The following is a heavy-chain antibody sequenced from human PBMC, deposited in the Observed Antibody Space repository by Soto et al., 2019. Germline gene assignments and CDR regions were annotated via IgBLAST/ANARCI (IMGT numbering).Heavy chain of an antibody. CDR3: ARAPIAPPRWFDP. J-gene: IGHJ5*02. CDR2: INHSGST. CDR1: GGSFRGYY. Sequence: SETLSLTCAVYGGSFRGYYLSWIRQPPGKGLEWIGEINHSGSTNYNPSLKSRVTISVDTSKNQFSLKLSSVTAADTAVYYCARAPIAPPRWFDPWGQGTLVTAPQ. D-gene: IGHD6-13*01. V-gene: IGHV4-34*01.